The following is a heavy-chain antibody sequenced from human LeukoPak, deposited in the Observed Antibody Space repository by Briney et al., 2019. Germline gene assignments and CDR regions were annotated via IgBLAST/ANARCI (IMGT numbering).Heavy chain of an antibody. J-gene: IGHJ4*02. V-gene: IGHV4-61*02. D-gene: IGHD4-11*01. Sequence: PSQTLSLTCTVSGGSITSGSYYWNWIRQPAGQGLEWIGGIYASGSTKYNPSLKSRVTISVDTSKNQFSLKLSSVTTADTAVYYCARGPDYSNYLDYWGQGTLVTVSS. CDR3: ARGPDYSNYLDY. CDR1: GGSITSGSYY. CDR2: IYASGST.